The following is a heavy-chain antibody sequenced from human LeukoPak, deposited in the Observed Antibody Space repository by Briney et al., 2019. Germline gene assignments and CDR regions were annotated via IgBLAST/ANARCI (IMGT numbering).Heavy chain of an antibody. CDR1: GFTFSSYW. CDR2: VSSDGRST. D-gene: IGHD2-15*01. Sequence: GGSLRLSCAASGFTFSSYWMHWVRQSPGKGLVWVSRVSSDGRSTASADSVKGRFSISRDNAKNPLYLQMNGLRTEDTAVYYCARDQLYCSGGICYFDYWGQGTLVTVSS. CDR3: ARDQLYCSGGICYFDY. J-gene: IGHJ4*02. V-gene: IGHV3-74*03.